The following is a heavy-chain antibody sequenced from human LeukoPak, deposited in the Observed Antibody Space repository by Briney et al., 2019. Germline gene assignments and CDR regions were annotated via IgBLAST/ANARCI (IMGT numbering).Heavy chain of an antibody. CDR1: GFTFSNYG. CDR2: IWYDGSNK. J-gene: IGHJ4*02. CDR3: AREGPRGNSQFDY. D-gene: IGHD2/OR15-2a*01. V-gene: IGHV3-33*01. Sequence: GGSLRLSCAASGFTFSNYGMHWVRQAPGKGLEWVALIWYDGSNKYYTDSVKGRLPISRDNSKNTLYLQMNSLRAEDTAVYYCAREGPRGNSQFDYWGQGTLVTVSS.